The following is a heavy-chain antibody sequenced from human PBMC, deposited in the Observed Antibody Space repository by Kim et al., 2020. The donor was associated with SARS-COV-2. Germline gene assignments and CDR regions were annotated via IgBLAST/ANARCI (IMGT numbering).Heavy chain of an antibody. CDR2: IHDGDMRT. D-gene: IGHD6-19*01. V-gene: IGHV3-23*03. CDR3: VKGKWLDDQ. Sequence: GGSLRLSCAASGFSFSTFDMSWVRQAPGRGLQWVSAIHDGDMRTDYVDSVKGRFTISKDNSKNMLYLEMNSLRVEDTAIYYCVKGKWLDDQWGRGTLVTVSS. CDR1: GFSFSTFD. J-gene: IGHJ4*02.